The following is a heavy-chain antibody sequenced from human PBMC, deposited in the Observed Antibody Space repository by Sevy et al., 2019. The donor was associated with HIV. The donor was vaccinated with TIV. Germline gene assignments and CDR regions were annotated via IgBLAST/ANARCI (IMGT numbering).Heavy chain of an antibody. V-gene: IGHV3-33*01. CDR3: AREPRSGPPRY. J-gene: IGHJ4*02. Sequence: GGSLRLSCAASGFTFSSYGMHWVRQAPGKGLEWVAVIWYDGSNKYYADSVKGRFTISRDNSKNTLYLQMNGLRAEDTAVYYCAREPRSGPPRYWGQGTLVTVSS. CDR1: GFTFSSYG. CDR2: IWYDGSNK.